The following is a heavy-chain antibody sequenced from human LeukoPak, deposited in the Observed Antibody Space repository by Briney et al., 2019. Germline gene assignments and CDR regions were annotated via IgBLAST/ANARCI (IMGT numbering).Heavy chain of an antibody. D-gene: IGHD3-22*01. CDR2: INWNGGST. CDR1: GFTFDDYG. J-gene: IGHJ3*02. CDR3: ARDHRSGYFPGDAFDI. V-gene: IGHV3-20*04. Sequence: GGSLRLSCAASGFTFDDYGMSWVRQAPGKGLEWVSGINWNGGSTGYADSVKGRFTISRDNAKNSLYLQMNSLRAEDTALYYCARDHRSGYFPGDAFDIWGQGTMVTVSS.